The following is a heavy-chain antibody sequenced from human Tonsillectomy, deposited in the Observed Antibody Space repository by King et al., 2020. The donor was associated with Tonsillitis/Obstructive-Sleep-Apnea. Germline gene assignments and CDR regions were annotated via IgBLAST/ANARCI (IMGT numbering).Heavy chain of an antibody. CDR1: GYSFTSYW. CDR3: ARQVGSPVDYYYYMDV. CDR2: IYPGDSDT. V-gene: IGHV5-51*01. J-gene: IGHJ6*03. D-gene: IGHD1-26*01. Sequence: QLVQSGAEVKKPGESLKISCKGSGYSFTSYWIGWVRQMPGKGLEWMGIIYPGDSDTRYSPSFQGQVTISADKSISTAYLQGSSLKASDTAMYYCARQVGSPVDYYYYMDVWGKGTTVTVSS.